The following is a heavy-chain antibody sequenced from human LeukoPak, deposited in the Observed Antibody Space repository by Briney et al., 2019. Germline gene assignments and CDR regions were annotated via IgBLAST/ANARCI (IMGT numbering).Heavy chain of an antibody. D-gene: IGHD3-22*01. Sequence: GASVKVSCTASGYTLTSYGISWVRQAPGQGLEWMGWISAYNGNTNYAQKLQGRVTMTTDTSTSTAYMELRSLRSDDTAVYYCARVRETYYYDSKGMDVWGQGTTVTVSS. CDR3: ARVRETYYYDSKGMDV. CDR2: ISAYNGNT. V-gene: IGHV1-18*01. J-gene: IGHJ6*02. CDR1: GYTLTSYG.